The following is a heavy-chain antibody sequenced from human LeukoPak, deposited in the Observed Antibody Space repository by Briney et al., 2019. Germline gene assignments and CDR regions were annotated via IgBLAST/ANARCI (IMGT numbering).Heavy chain of an antibody. J-gene: IGHJ6*03. CDR2: MNPNSGNT. D-gene: IGHD3-10*01. Sequence: ASVKVSCKASGYTFTSYDINWVRQASGQGLEWMGWMNPNSGNTVYAQKFQGRVTMTRNTSISTAYMELSSLRSEDTAVYYCARGQRLLWFGGLLVNYYYYYMDVWGKGTAVSISS. CDR1: GYTFTSYD. CDR3: ARGQRLLWFGGLLVNYYYYYMDV. V-gene: IGHV1-8*01.